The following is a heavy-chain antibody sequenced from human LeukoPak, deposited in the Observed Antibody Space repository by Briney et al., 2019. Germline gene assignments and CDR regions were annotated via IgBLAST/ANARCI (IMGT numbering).Heavy chain of an antibody. J-gene: IGHJ3*01. CDR2: IKQDGSEK. CDR1: GFTFSSYW. V-gene: IGHV3-7*03. Sequence: GGSLRLSCAASGFTFSSYWMSWVRQAPGKGLEWVANIKQDGSEKYYVDSVKGRFTMSRDNSKNSLYVQMDSLRAEDTALYYCARGDTMVRGAHDAFDVWGQGTLVIVSS. CDR3: ARGDTMVRGAHDAFDV. D-gene: IGHD3-10*01.